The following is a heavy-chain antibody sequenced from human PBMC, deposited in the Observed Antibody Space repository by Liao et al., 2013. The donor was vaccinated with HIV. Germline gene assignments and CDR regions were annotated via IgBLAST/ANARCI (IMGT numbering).Heavy chain of an antibody. V-gene: IGHV4-59*08. D-gene: IGHD4-11*01. Sequence: QVQLQESGPGLVKPSETLSLTCTVSGGSISSYYWSWIRQPAGKGLEWIGYIYYSGSTNYNPSLKSRVTISVDTSKNQFSLKLSSVTAADTAVYYCARVCCYSNYVFAFDIWGQGTMVTVSS. CDR1: GGSISSYY. CDR3: ARVCCYSNYVFAFDI. CDR2: IYYSGST. J-gene: IGHJ3*02.